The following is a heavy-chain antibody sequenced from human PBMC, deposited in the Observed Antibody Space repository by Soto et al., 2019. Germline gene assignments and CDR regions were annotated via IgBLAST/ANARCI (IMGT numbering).Heavy chain of an antibody. CDR3: ARDESGGYCGGDCYDY. V-gene: IGHV1-69*04. Sequence: SVKVSCKASGGTFNSYTFSWVRQAPGQGLEWMGRIIPVLPMSTYAQKFQGRVSLIADKSTNTAYMELYSLRSDDTAVYYCARDESGGYCGGDCYDYWGQGTLVTVSS. D-gene: IGHD2-15*01. CDR2: IIPVLPMS. CDR1: GGTFNSYT. J-gene: IGHJ4*02.